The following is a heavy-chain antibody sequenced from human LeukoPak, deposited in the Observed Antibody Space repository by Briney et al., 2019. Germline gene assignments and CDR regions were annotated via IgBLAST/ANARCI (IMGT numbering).Heavy chain of an antibody. CDR3: AREILGGFNPGAY. CDR2: IHRSGSP. J-gene: IGHJ4*02. D-gene: IGHD1-14*01. CDR1: LDSTTSNF. Sequence: SETLSLTCTVSLDSTTSNFWSWVRQPPGKGLEWIGEIHRSGSPSYNPSLQSRVTISIDRSRNQIALELSSVTTADTAVYYCAREILGGFNPGAYWGQGTLVTVSS. V-gene: IGHV4-4*02.